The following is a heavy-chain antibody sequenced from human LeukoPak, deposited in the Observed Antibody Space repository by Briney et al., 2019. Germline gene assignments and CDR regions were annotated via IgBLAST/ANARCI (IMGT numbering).Heavy chain of an antibody. CDR2: ISWNSGSI. CDR1: GFTFDDYA. V-gene: IGHV3-9*03. D-gene: IGHD3-22*01. CDR3: AKANYYDSSGYYYSPDWYFDL. Sequence: GRSLRLSCAACGFTFDDYAMHWVRQAPGKGLEWVSGISWNSGSIGYADSVKGRFTISRDNAKNSLYLQMNSLRAEDMALYYCAKANYYDSSGYYYSPDWYFDLWGRGTLVTVSS. J-gene: IGHJ2*01.